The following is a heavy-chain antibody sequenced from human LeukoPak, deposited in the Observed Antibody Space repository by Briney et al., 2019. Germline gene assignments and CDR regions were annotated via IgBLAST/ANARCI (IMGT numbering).Heavy chain of an antibody. D-gene: IGHD5-18*01. J-gene: IGHJ4*02. Sequence: GGSLRLSCAASGFTFSGSAMHWVRRAPGKGLEWVSLILSDGSNKYYADSVKDRFTISRDNSKNTLYLQMNSLRAEDTALYYCARDRGYSYGHNFDYWGQGTLVTVSS. CDR1: GFTFSGSA. CDR3: ARDRGYSYGHNFDY. V-gene: IGHV3-30*04. CDR2: ILSDGSNK.